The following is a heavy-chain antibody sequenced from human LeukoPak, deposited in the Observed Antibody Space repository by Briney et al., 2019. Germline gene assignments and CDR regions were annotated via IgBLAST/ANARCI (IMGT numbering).Heavy chain of an antibody. V-gene: IGHV3-74*01. J-gene: IGHJ4*02. CDR2: INSNGSGT. CDR1: GFTFSSYW. Sequence: GGSLRLSCAASGFTFSSYWMTWVRQAPGKGLVWVSRINSNGSGTTYADSVKGRFTISRDNAKNTLYLQMNSLRAEDTAVYYCARCDPFYFDNWGQGTLVTVSS. D-gene: IGHD2-21*02. CDR3: ARCDPFYFDN.